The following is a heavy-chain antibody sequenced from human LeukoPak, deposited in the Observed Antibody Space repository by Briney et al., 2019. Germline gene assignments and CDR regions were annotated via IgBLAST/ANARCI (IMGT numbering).Heavy chain of an antibody. CDR2: SNPSDGSA. Sequence: ASVKVSCKASGYTFTNYYIHWVRQAPGQGLEWVGISNPSDGSANYAQKFQGKVSMTRDTSTSTVYMDVSSLRSEDTAVYYCAREGGGMYNSGSWGYFDLWGRGTLVAVSS. CDR3: AREGGGMYNSGSWGYFDL. V-gene: IGHV1-46*01. J-gene: IGHJ2*01. D-gene: IGHD6-19*01. CDR1: GYTFTNYY.